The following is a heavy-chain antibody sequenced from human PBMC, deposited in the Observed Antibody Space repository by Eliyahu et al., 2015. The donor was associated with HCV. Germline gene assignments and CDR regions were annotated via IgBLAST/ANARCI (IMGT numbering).Heavy chain of an antibody. V-gene: IGHV5-51*01. D-gene: IGHD6-19*01. CDR1: GSTFTXXW. CDR2: IYPGDSDT. J-gene: IGHJ6*02. Sequence: EVQXVQSGAEVKKPGESLKISCMDSGSTFTXXWIGWVRQMPGKGLEWMGIIYPGDSDTRYSPSFQGQVSISADKSISTAYLQWSSLKASDTAIYYCARLFGSGWPTWYAMDVWGQGTTVTVSS. CDR3: ARLFGSGWPTWYAMDV.